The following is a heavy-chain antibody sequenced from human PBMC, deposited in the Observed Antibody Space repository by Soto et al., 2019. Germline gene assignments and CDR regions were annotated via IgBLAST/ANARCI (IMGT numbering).Heavy chain of an antibody. V-gene: IGHV1-8*01. CDR3: ARGGGGYDILTGYGYYYMDV. D-gene: IGHD3-9*01. Sequence: GASVKVSCKASGYTFTSYDINWVRQATGQGLEWMGWMNPNSGNTGYAQKFQGRVTMTRNTSISTAYMELSSLRSEDTAVYYCARGGGGYDILTGYGYYYMDVWGKGTTVTVSS. CDR2: MNPNSGNT. CDR1: GYTFTSYD. J-gene: IGHJ6*03.